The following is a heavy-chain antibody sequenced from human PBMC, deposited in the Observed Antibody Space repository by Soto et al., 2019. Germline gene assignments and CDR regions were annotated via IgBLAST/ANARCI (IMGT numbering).Heavy chain of an antibody. D-gene: IGHD3-10*01. V-gene: IGHV4-59*08. CDR1: GGSISSYY. CDR3: AKGGSGSYSNAFDI. J-gene: IGHJ3*02. CDR2: IYYSGST. Sequence: TSETLSLTCTVSGGSISSYYWSWIRQPPGKGLEWIGYIYYSGSTNYNPSLKSRVNISVDTSKNQFSLKLSSVTAADTAVYYCAKGGSGSYSNAFDIWGQGTMVTVSS.